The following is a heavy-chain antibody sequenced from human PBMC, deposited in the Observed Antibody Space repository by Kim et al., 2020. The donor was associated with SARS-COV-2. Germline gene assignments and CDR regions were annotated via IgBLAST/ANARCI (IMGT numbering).Heavy chain of an antibody. D-gene: IGHD3-10*01. CDR3: ARENYYGSGPEGGAFDI. CDR2: IIPIFGTA. J-gene: IGHJ3*02. Sequence: SVKVSCKASGGTFSSYAISWVRQAPGQGLEWMGGIIPIFGTANYAQKFQGRVTITADESTSTAYMELSSLRSEDTAVYYCARENYYGSGPEGGAFDIWGQGTMVTVSS. V-gene: IGHV1-69*13. CDR1: GGTFSSYA.